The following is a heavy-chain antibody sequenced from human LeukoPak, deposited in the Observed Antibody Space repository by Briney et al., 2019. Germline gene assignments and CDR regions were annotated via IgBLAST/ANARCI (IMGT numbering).Heavy chain of an antibody. D-gene: IGHD3-16*01. J-gene: IGHJ4*02. CDR3: AREATFATDY. Sequence: SETLSLTCAVSGGSISTNNWWTWVRQPPGKGLEWIGEIHHSGSTYYNPSLKSRATISVDTSKNQFSLKLSSVTAADTAVYYCAREATFATDYWGQGTLVTVSS. CDR1: GGSISTNNW. CDR2: IHHSGST. V-gene: IGHV4-4*02.